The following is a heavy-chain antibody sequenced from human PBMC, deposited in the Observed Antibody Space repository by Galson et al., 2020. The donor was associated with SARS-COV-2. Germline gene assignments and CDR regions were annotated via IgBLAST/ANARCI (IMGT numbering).Heavy chain of an antibody. V-gene: IGHV3-13*01. CDR2: AGTVGDT. CDR1: GSTSSDYD. Sequence: GGSLRLSCAASGSTSSDYDMNWIRKASEKSLDRVSHAGTVGDTSYLGSVKGRFIISRDNAKSSFYLQMNSLTAGATAIYYCTRGQVGNAFDIWGQGTLVTVSS. J-gene: IGHJ3*02. CDR3: TRGQVGNAFDI. D-gene: IGHD1-26*01.